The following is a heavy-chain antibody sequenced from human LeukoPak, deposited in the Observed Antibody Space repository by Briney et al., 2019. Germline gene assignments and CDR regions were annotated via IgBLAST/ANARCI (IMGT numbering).Heavy chain of an antibody. J-gene: IGHJ4*02. CDR2: INHSEST. D-gene: IGHD3-10*01. CDR1: GGSFSGYY. CDR3: ARRRYGSGRFDY. Sequence: PSETLSLTCAVYGGSFSGYYWSWIRQPPGKGLEWIGEINHSESTSYNPSLKSRVTISVDTSKNQFSLKLSSVTAADTAVYYCARRRYGSGRFDYWGQGTLVTVSS. V-gene: IGHV4-34*01.